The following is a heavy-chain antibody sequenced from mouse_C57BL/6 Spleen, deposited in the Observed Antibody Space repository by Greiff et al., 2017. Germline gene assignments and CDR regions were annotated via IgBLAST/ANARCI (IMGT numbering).Heavy chain of an antibody. Sequence: EVKLVESGGGLVQPGGSLSLSCAASGFTFTDYYMSWVRQPPGKALEWLGFIRNKANGYTTEYSASVKGRFTISRDNSQSILYLQMNALRAEDSATYYCAIYGNYNYAMDYRGQGTSVTVSS. V-gene: IGHV7-3*01. D-gene: IGHD2-1*01. CDR1: GFTFTDYY. CDR2: IRNKANGYTT. J-gene: IGHJ4*01. CDR3: AIYGNYNYAMDY.